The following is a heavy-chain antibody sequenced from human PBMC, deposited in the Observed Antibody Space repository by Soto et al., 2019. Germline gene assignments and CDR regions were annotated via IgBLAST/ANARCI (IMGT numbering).Heavy chain of an antibody. CDR1: GFTFSSYA. J-gene: IGHJ4*02. D-gene: IGHD6-19*01. CDR3: AVSGWSFGANDY. V-gene: IGHV3-23*01. Sequence: EVQLLESGGGLVQPGGSLRLSCAASGFTFSSYAMSWVRQAPGKGLEWVSAISGSGGSTYYADSVKGRFTISRDNSKNTLYQQMNSLRAEDTAVYYCAVSGWSFGANDYWGQGTLVTVSS. CDR2: ISGSGGST.